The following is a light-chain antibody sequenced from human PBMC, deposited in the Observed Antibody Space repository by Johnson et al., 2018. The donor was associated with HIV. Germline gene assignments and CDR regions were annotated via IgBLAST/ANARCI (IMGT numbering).Light chain of an antibody. V-gene: IGLV1-51*02. Sequence: QSMLTQPPSVSAAPGQKVTISCSGSSSNIGNNYVSWYQQLPRTAPKLLIYENNKRPSGVPDRFSGSKSGTAATLAITVLQTGDEADYYCGTWDTSRRAYVFGSGTKVTVL. CDR1: SSNIGNNY. CDR3: GTWDTSRRAYV. J-gene: IGLJ1*01. CDR2: ENN.